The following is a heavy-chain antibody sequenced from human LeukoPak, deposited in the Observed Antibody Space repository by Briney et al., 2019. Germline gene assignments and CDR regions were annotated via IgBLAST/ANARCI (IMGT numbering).Heavy chain of an antibody. CDR3: ARPTYCGFDCYFNFDY. CDR1: GYTFATYF. Sequence: ASVKVSCKTSGYTFATYFMHWVRQAPGQGLEWMGYIQPNSGVTNYAQKFRGRVTMTWDTSISTAYTELSGLTSDDTAIYYCARPTYCGFDCYFNFDYWGQGTLVTVSS. J-gene: IGHJ4*02. CDR2: IQPNSGVT. V-gene: IGHV1-2*02. D-gene: IGHD2-21*02.